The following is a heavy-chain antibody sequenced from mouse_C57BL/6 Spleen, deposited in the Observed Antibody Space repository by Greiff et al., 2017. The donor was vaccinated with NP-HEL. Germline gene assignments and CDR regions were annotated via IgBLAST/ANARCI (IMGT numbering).Heavy chain of an antibody. CDR1: GFTFSSYG. Sequence: EVQLVESGGDLVKPGGSLKLSCAASGFTFSSYGMSWVRQTPDKRLEWVATISSGGSYTYYPDSVKGRFTISRDNAKNTLYLQMSSLKSEDTAMYYCARHEAKGYFDYWGQGTTLTVSS. CDR3: ARHEAKGYFDY. J-gene: IGHJ2*01. CDR2: ISSGGSYT. V-gene: IGHV5-6*01.